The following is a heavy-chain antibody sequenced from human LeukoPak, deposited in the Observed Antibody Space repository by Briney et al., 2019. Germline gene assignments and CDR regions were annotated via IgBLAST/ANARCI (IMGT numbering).Heavy chain of an antibody. CDR2: IYPGDSDT. D-gene: IGHD2-2*01. V-gene: IGHV5-51*01. CDR3: ARSPTSDCSSTSCSNNWFDP. CDR1: GYSFTSYW. Sequence: NRGESLKISCKGSGYSFTSYWIGWVRQMPGKGLEWMGIIYPGDSDTRYSPSFQGQVTISADKSISTAYLQWSSLKASDTAMYYCARSPTSDCSSTSCSNNWFDPWGQGTLVTVSS. J-gene: IGHJ5*02.